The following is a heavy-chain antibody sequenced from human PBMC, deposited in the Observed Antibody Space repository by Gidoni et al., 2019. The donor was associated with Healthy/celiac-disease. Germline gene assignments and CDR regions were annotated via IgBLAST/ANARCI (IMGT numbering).Heavy chain of an antibody. Sequence: QLQLQESGPGLVKPSETLSLTCTVSGGSISSSSYYWGWIRQPPGKGLEWIGSIYYSGSTYYNPSLKSRVTISVDTSKNQFSLKLSSVTAADTAVYYCVRQESSSWYLRYFQHWGQGTLVTVSS. D-gene: IGHD6-13*01. CDR2: IYYSGST. CDR1: GGSISSSSYY. CDR3: VRQESSSWYLRYFQH. J-gene: IGHJ1*01. V-gene: IGHV4-39*01.